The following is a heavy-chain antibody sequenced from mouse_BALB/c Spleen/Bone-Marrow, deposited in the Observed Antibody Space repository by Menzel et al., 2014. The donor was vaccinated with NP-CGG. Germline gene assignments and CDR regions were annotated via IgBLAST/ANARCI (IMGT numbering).Heavy chain of an antibody. D-gene: IGHD2-4*01. J-gene: IGHJ3*01. CDR1: GFTFSSYA. V-gene: IGHV5-6-5*01. CDR3: ARGGELRPWFAY. CDR2: ISSGGNT. Sequence: EVQGVESGGGLVKPGGSLKLSCAASGFTFSSYAMSWVRQTPEKRLEWVASISSGGNTYCPDSMKGRFTISRDNARNILYLQMSSLRSEDTAMYYCARGGELRPWFAYWGQGTLVTVSA.